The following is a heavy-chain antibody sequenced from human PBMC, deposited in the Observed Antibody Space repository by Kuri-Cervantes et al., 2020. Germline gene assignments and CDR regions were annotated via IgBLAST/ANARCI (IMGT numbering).Heavy chain of an antibody. CDR1: GGTFSSYA. J-gene: IGHJ5*02. CDR3: ARAPYCSSTSCSGNWFDP. D-gene: IGHD2-2*01. Sequence: ASVKVSCKASGGTFSSYAISWVRQAPGQGLEWMGWISAYNGNTNYAQKLQGRVTMTTDTSTSTAYMELRSLRSDDTAVYYCARAPYCSSTSCSGNWFDPWGQGTLVTVSS. V-gene: IGHV1-18*01. CDR2: ISAYNGNT.